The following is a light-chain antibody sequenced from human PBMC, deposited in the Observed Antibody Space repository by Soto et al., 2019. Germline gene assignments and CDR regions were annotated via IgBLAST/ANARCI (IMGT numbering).Light chain of an antibody. V-gene: IGKV3-15*01. CDR2: GAS. CDR3: QQYNFWPT. CDR1: QRIGSN. J-gene: IGKJ1*01. Sequence: EIVMTQSPATLSVSPGETATLSCRASQRIGSNLAWYQQKPGQAPSLLIYGASPRATGVPDRFSGSGSGTEFTLTIRSLQSEDIAVYYCQQYNFWPTFGQGTKVEIK.